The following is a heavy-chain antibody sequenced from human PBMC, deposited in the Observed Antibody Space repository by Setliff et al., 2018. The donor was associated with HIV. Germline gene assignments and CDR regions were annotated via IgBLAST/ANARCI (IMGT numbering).Heavy chain of an antibody. CDR2: VSYTGRT. J-gene: IGHJ6*03. D-gene: IGHD5-18*01. CDR1: GGSTTSSTYY. V-gene: IGHV4-39*01. CDR3: ARAEDTAMDDYYYMDV. Sequence: SETLSLTCTVSGGSTTSSTYYWGWIRQPPGRGLEWIGSVSYTGRTYYNPSLKSRVTISIDTSRNQFSLNLSSVTAADTAVYYCARAEDTAMDDYYYMDVWGRGTTVTVSS.